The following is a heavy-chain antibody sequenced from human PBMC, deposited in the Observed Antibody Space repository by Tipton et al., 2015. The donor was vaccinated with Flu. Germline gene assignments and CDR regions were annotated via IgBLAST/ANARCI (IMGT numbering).Heavy chain of an antibody. V-gene: IGHV4-59*12. CDR3: ARDGGVGSGWSYSGGNYYYGMDV. Sequence: TLSLTCTVSGGSISSFYWGWIRQPPGKGLEWIGNIYHSGSTFYNPSLKSRVTISVDTSKNQFSLKLSSVTAADTAVYYCARDGGVGSGWSYSGGNYYYGMDVWGQGTTVIVSS. CDR2: IYHSGST. D-gene: IGHD6-19*01. J-gene: IGHJ6*02. CDR1: GGSISSFY.